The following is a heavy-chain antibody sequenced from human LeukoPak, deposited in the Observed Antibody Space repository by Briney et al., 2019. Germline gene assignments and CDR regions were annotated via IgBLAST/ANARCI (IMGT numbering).Heavy chain of an antibody. CDR1: GFTFSSYW. J-gene: IGHJ4*02. V-gene: IGHV3-7*05. CDR3: ARRASGSSRRDY. Sequence: GGSLRLSCAASGFTFSSYWMTWIRQAPGKGLEWVANIYEEGSEKHYVDSVKGRFTISRDNAKNSLYLQMNSLGAEDTAVYYCARRASGSSRRDYWGQGTLVTVSS. D-gene: IGHD2-15*01. CDR2: IYEEGSEK.